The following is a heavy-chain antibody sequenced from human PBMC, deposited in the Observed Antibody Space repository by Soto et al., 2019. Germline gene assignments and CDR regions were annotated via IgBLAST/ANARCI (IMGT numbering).Heavy chain of an antibody. D-gene: IGHD2-15*01. V-gene: IGHV3-48*04. CDR2: ISSSSTTI. J-gene: IGHJ4*02. Sequence: EVQLVESGGGLVQPGGSLRLSCAASGFTFSSYNMNWVRQAPGKGLESVSYISSSSTTIHYGDSVKGRFTISRDNAKNSLYLHMNSLRAEDTAVYYCARGVGYCSGGSCYLDSWGQGTLVTVSS. CDR1: GFTFSSYN. CDR3: ARGVGYCSGGSCYLDS.